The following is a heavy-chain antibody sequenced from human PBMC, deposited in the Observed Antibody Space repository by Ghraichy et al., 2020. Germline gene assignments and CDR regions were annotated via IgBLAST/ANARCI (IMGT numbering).Heavy chain of an antibody. J-gene: IGHJ6*03. D-gene: IGHD2-15*01. Sequence: GGSLRLSCAASGFTFSSYAMHWVRQAPGKGLEWVAVISYDGSNKYYADSVKGRFTISRDNSKNTLYLQMNSLRAEDTAVYYCARAGYCSGGSCSPARGSYYYYYYMDVWGKGTTVTVSS. CDR2: ISYDGSNK. V-gene: IGHV3-30*04. CDR3: ARAGYCSGGSCSPARGSYYYYYYMDV. CDR1: GFTFSSYA.